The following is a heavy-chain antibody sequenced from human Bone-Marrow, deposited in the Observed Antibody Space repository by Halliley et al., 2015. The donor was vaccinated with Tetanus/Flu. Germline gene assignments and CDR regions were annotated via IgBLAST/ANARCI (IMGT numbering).Heavy chain of an antibody. J-gene: IGHJ6*02. V-gene: IGHV3-43D*04. CDR2: INWHGGNT. CDR3: AKVVGPLSFHGMDV. Sequence: SLRLSCAASGFTFAHYAMHWVRQAPGKGLEWVSLINWHGGNTYYADSVRGRFTISRDNTKSSLYLQMNSLRPEDTALYYCAKVVGPLSFHGMDVWGQAPTVTVSS. D-gene: IGHD1-26*01. CDR1: GFTFAHYA.